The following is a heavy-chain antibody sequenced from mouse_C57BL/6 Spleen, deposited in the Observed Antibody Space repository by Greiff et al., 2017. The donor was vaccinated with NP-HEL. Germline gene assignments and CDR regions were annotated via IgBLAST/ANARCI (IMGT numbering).Heavy chain of an antibody. CDR3: ASGTYYSNSGYFDV. Sequence: EVQLQESGPGLVKPSPSLSLTCSVTGSSITSGYYWNWIRQFPGNKLEWMGYISYDGSNNYNPSLKNRISITRDTSKNQFFLKLYSVTTEDTATYYCASGTYYSNSGYFDVWGTGTTVTVSS. CDR2: ISYDGSN. V-gene: IGHV3-6*01. D-gene: IGHD2-5*01. CDR1: GSSITSGYY. J-gene: IGHJ1*03.